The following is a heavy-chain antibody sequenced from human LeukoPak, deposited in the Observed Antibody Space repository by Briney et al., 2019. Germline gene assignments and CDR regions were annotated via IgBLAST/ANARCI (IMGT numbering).Heavy chain of an antibody. Sequence: SLTLSLTCTVSGGSISSGSYYWSWIRQPAGKGREWIGRIYASGGTNYNPSLKSRVTISLDTSKNQFSLKLSSVTAADTAVYYCARVAYYDFWSGYAPFDPWGQGTLVTVSS. CDR2: IYASGGT. D-gene: IGHD3-3*01. J-gene: IGHJ5*02. CDR3: ARVAYYDFWSGYAPFDP. V-gene: IGHV4-61*02. CDR1: GGSISSGSYY.